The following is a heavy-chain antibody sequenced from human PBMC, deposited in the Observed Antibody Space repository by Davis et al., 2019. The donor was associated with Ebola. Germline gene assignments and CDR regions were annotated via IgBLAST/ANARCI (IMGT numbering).Heavy chain of an antibody. Sequence: GGSLRLSCAASGFTFSDNYMSWIRQAPGKGLEWVSYISSSGSTIYYADSVKGRFTISRDNAKNSLYLQMNSLRAEDTAVYYCARDFWVLGIVVTAGFGWGQGTLVTVSS. J-gene: IGHJ4*02. V-gene: IGHV3-11*01. CDR1: GFTFSDNY. CDR3: ARDFWVLGIVVTAGFG. CDR2: ISSSGSTI. D-gene: IGHD2-21*01.